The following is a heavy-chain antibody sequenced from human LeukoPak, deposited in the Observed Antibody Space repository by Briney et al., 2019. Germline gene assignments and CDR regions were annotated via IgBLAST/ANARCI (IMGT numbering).Heavy chain of an antibody. Sequence: GGSLRLSCAASGFTFSSYWMHWVRQAPGKGLVWVSRINADGSETTYADSVKGRFTISRDNAKNTLYLQMNSLRAEDTAVYYCARDFPLTYDFWSGGNWFDPWGQGTLVTVSS. D-gene: IGHD3-3*01. V-gene: IGHV3-74*01. CDR3: ARDFPLTYDFWSGGNWFDP. CDR1: GFTFSSYW. CDR2: INADGSET. J-gene: IGHJ5*02.